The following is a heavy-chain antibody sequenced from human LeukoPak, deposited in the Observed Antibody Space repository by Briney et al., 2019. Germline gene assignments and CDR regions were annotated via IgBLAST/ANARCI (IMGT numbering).Heavy chain of an antibody. CDR1: GGSFSSYY. Sequence: PSETLSLTCAVYGGSFSSYYWSWIRQPAGKGLEWIGRIYTSGSTNYNPSLKSRVTISVDTSKNQFSLKLSSVTAADTAVYYCARGEVLWFGEGPYYYYYMDVWGKGTTVTISS. D-gene: IGHD3-10*01. V-gene: IGHV4-59*10. J-gene: IGHJ6*03. CDR2: IYTSGST. CDR3: ARGEVLWFGEGPYYYYYMDV.